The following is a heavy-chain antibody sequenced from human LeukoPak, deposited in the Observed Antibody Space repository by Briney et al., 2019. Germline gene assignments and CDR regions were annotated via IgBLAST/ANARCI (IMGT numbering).Heavy chain of an antibody. Sequence: SETLSLTCTVSGGSISSYYWSWIRQPPGKGLEWIGDIYDSGSTNYNPSLKSRVTISVDTSKNQFSLKLSSVTAADTAVYYCARGRIAVAGTKNYFDYWGQGTLVTVSS. V-gene: IGHV4-59*01. CDR3: ARGRIAVAGTKNYFDY. CDR2: IYDSGST. J-gene: IGHJ4*02. D-gene: IGHD6-19*01. CDR1: GGSISSYY.